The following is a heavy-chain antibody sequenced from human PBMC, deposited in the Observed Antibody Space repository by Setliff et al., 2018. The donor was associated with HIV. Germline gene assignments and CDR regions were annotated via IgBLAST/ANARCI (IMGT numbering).Heavy chain of an antibody. CDR2: ISSSGSTI. J-gene: IGHJ6*02. D-gene: IGHD2-21*02. Sequence: GGSLRLSCAASGFTFSSYEMNWVRQAPGKGLEWVSYISSSGSTIYYADSVKGRFTISRGNAKNSLYLQMNSLRAEDTAVYYCARDVVVTAIQGNYYYGMDVWGQGTTVTVSS. CDR3: ARDVVVTAIQGNYYYGMDV. CDR1: GFTFSSYE. V-gene: IGHV3-48*03.